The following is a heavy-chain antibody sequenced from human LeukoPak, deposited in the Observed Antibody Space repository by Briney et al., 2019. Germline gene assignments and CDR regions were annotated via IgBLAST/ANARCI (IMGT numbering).Heavy chain of an antibody. CDR3: ASLGRRGYWAFDI. J-gene: IGHJ3*02. V-gene: IGHV1-2*02. CDR2: INPNTGGT. CDR1: GYTFTGYC. Sequence: ASVKVSCKASGYTFTGYCMHWVRQAPGQGLEWMGWINPNTGGTNYAQKFQARVTMTRDTSITTAYMELSRPSSDATAVYYCASLGRRGYWAFDIWGQGTMVTVSS. D-gene: IGHD3-10*01.